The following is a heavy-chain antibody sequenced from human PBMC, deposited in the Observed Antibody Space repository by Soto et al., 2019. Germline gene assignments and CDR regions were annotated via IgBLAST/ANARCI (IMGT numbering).Heavy chain of an antibody. D-gene: IGHD5-18*01. CDR2: VSGSGGTT. V-gene: IGHV3-23*01. CDR1: GFTFSSSA. Sequence: EVQLLDSGGGLVQPGGSLRLSCAASGFTFSSSAMSWVRQAPGKGLEWVSAVSGSGGTTYYADSVRGGFTISRDNSKNTLYQPMNTLRAEDTAIHIGARSKVDTIFTSDWCHFLDPLGQGTLVTVSS. J-gene: IGHJ5*02. CDR3: ARSKVDTIFTSDWCHFLDP.